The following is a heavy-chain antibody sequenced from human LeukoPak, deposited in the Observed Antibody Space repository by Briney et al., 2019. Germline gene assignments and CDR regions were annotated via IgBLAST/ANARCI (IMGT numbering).Heavy chain of an antibody. CDR1: GGPISSYY. V-gene: IGHV4-59*01. CDR3: ARARVVVTAVSFDY. Sequence: SETLSLTCTVSGGPISSYYWSWIRQPPGKGLEWIGYIYYSGSTNYNPSLKSRVTISVDTSKNQFSLKLSSVTAADTAVYYCARARVVVTAVSFDYWGQGTLVTVSS. J-gene: IGHJ4*02. D-gene: IGHD2-21*02. CDR2: IYYSGST.